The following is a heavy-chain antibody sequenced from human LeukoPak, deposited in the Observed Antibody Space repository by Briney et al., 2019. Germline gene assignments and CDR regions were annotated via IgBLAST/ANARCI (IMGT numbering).Heavy chain of an antibody. V-gene: IGHV1-18*01. CDR1: GYTFTSYG. Sequence: ASVKVSCKASGYTFTSYGISWVRRAPGQGLKGMGWISGYNGNTKYAQKLQGRVTMTTDTSTSTAYMELRSLRSDDTAVYYCARADYCSGGSCYSGNFDYWGQGTLVTVSS. J-gene: IGHJ4*02. D-gene: IGHD2-15*01. CDR3: ARADYCSGGSCYSGNFDY. CDR2: ISGYNGNT.